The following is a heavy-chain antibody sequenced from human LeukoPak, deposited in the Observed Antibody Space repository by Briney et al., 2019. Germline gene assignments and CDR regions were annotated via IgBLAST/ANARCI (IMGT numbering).Heavy chain of an antibody. CDR2: IWYDGSNT. Sequence: GRSLRLSCAAAGFSVGSYGTRSVRPPPGKGLEWVVVIWYDGSNTYYADSVKGRFTISRDNSKNTLYLQMNSLRAEDTAVYYCAREVDYYYYMDVWGKGTTVTVSS. CDR1: GFSVGSYG. V-gene: IGHV3-33*01. CDR3: AREVDYYYYMDV. J-gene: IGHJ6*03. D-gene: IGHD1-26*01.